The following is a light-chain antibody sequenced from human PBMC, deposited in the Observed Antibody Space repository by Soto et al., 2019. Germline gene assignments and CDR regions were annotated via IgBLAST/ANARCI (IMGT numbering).Light chain of an antibody. V-gene: IGLV4-69*01. CDR1: SGPSSYA. CDR3: QTWGTVTGV. J-gene: IGLJ3*02. Sequence: QPVLTQSPSASASLGASVKLTCTLSSGPSSYAIAWHQQQPEKGPRYLMRVNSDGSHNKGDGIPDRFSGSSSGAERYLTISILQSEDEADYYCQTWGTVTGVIGGGTKVTVL. CDR2: VNSDGSH.